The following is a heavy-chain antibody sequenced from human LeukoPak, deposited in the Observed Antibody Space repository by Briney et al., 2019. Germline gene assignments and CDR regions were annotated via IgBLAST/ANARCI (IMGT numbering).Heavy chain of an antibody. J-gene: IGHJ4*02. Sequence: PGRSLRLSCAASGFTFSNYGMHWVRQAPRKGLEWVAVISYDGSSKYYTDSVKGRFTISRDNSKSTLYLQMNSLRVEDSAVYYCAKDLRSSGGYYFDYWGQGTLVTVSS. CDR3: AKDLRSSGGYYFDY. V-gene: IGHV3-30*18. D-gene: IGHD6-6*01. CDR1: GFTFSNYG. CDR2: ISYDGSSK.